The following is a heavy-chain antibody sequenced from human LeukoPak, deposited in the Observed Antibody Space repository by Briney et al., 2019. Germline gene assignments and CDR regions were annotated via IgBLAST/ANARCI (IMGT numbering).Heavy chain of an antibody. J-gene: IGHJ2*01. CDR1: GGSFSGYY. CDR3: ARRYYDFWSGCSTRGWYFDL. D-gene: IGHD3-3*01. V-gene: IGHV4-34*01. CDR2: INHSGST. Sequence: SETLSLTCAVYGGSFSGYYWSWIRQPPGKGLEWIGEINHSGSTNYNPSLKSRVTISVDTSKNQFSLKLSSVTAADTAVYYCARRYYDFWSGCSTRGWYFDLWGRGTLVTVSS.